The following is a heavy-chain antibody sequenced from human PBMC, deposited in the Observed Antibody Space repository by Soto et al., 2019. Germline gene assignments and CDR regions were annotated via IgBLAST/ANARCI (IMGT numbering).Heavy chain of an antibody. V-gene: IGHV4-30-4*01. CDR3: SRVLGGCISTSCYTSWFDP. CDR1: GGSISSGDYY. CDR2: ISYSGST. D-gene: IGHD2-2*02. Sequence: SETLSLTCTVSGGSISSGDYYWSWIRQPPGKGLEWVGYISYSGSTYYNPSLKSRVTISVDTSKNQFSLKLRSVTAADTAVYYCSRVLGGCISTSCYTSWFDPWGQGTQVTVS. J-gene: IGHJ5*02.